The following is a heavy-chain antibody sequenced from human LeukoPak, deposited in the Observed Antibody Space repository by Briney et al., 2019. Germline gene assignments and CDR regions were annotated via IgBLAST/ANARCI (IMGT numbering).Heavy chain of an antibody. V-gene: IGHV3-73*01. J-gene: IGHJ4*02. D-gene: IGHD3-9*01. Sequence: GGSLRLSCAASGFTFSGSAMHWVRQASGKGLEWIGRIRSKPNNYETAYAASVRGRFTISRDDSKNTAYLQMNSLRAEDTAVYYCAKGPTGFYWGQGTLVTVSS. CDR1: GFTFSGSA. CDR2: IRSKPNNYET. CDR3: AKGPTGFY.